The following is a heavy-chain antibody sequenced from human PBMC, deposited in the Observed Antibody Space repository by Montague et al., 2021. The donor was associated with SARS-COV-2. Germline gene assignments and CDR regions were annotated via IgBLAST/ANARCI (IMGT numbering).Heavy chain of an antibody. J-gene: IGHJ4*02. Sequence: SLRLSCAASGFTFNYYAMSWVRQAPGKGLEWVSAISGSGGSTYYADSVKGRFTISRDNSKSTLYLQMNTLRAEDTAVYYCAKSQTNTAMDLFDYWGQGTLVTVSS. CDR3: AKSQTNTAMDLFDY. CDR2: ISGSGGST. CDR1: GFTFNYYA. D-gene: IGHD5-18*01. V-gene: IGHV3-23*01.